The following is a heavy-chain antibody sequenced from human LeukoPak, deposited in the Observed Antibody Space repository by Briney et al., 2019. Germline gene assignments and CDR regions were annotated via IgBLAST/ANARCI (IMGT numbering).Heavy chain of an antibody. CDR2: ISTSATTI. D-gene: IGHD3-10*01. CDR1: GFAFSDSY. V-gene: IGHV3-11*01. CDR3: ARSSFGDYVNY. J-gene: IGHJ4*02. Sequence: GGSLRLSCAASGFAFSDSYMSWIRQAPGKGLEWVSYISTSATTIYYADSVKGRFTISRDNAKNSLYLQMNSLRAEDTALYYCARSSFGDYVNYWGQGTLVTVSS.